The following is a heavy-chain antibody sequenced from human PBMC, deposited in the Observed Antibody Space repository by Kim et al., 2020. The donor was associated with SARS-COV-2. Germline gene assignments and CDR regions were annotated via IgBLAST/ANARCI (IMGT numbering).Heavy chain of an antibody. CDR3: ARDGYGSGPEGYYYYYYGMDV. CDR1: GFTFSSYG. D-gene: IGHD3-10*01. Sequence: GGSLRLSCAASGFTFSSYGMHWVRQAPGKGLEWVAVIWYDGSNKYYADSVKGRFTISRDNSKNTLYLQMNSLRAEDTAVYYCARDGYGSGPEGYYYYYYGMDVWGQGTTVTVSS. J-gene: IGHJ6*02. V-gene: IGHV3-33*01. CDR2: IWYDGSNK.